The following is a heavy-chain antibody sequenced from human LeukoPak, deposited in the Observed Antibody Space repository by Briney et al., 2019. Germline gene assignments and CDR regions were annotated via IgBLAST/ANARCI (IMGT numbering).Heavy chain of an antibody. V-gene: IGHV3-30*02. Sequence: GESLRLSCAASGFTFSSYGMHWVRQAPGKGLEWVAFIRYDGSNKYYADSVKGRFTISRDNSKNTLYLQMNSLRAEDTAVYYCAKKLWGQQLVSDYWGQGTLVTVSS. D-gene: IGHD6-13*01. CDR1: GFTFSSYG. J-gene: IGHJ4*02. CDR2: IRYDGSNK. CDR3: AKKLWGQQLVSDY.